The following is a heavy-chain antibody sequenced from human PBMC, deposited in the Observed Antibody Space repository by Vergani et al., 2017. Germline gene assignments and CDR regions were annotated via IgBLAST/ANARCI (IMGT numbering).Heavy chain of an antibody. D-gene: IGHD1-26*01. CDR2: IYYSGST. Sequence: QVQPQESGPGLVKPSQTLSLTCTVSGGSISSGGYYWSWIRQHPGKGLEWIGYIYYSGSTYYNPSLKSRVTISVDTSKNQFSLKLSSVTAADTAVYYCASSPSTRYRWYFDLWGRGTLVTVSS. CDR3: ASSPSTRYRWYFDL. J-gene: IGHJ2*01. V-gene: IGHV4-31*03. CDR1: GGSISSGGYY.